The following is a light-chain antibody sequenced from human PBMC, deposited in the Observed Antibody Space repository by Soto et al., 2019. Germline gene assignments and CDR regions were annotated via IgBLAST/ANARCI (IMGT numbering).Light chain of an antibody. CDR1: QSVSNY. CDR2: DTF. CDR3: QHRANVVS. J-gene: IGKJ4*01. V-gene: IGKV3-11*01. Sequence: EIVWTQSPATLSLSPGDRATISCRASQSVSNYLAWYQQNPGQVPKLLIYDTFHRAPGIPVRFSGSGFGTDFTLTISSLESDDFAVYYCQHRANVVSFGGGTKMEIK.